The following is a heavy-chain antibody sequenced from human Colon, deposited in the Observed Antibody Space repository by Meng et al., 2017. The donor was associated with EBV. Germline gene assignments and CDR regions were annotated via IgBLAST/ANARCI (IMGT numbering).Heavy chain of an antibody. CDR3: ARSAMISAWFDP. CDR2: IYYSGST. J-gene: IGHJ5*02. CDR1: GGSISIGGYF. Sequence: VQLQESGPGLVKSSQTLPLTCAVSGGSISIGGYFWSWIRQPPGKGLEWIGYIYYSGSTYYIPSLKSRVTISVDTAKNQFSLKLSSVTAADTAVYYCARSAMISAWFDPWGQGTLVTVSS. D-gene: IGHD3-22*01. V-gene: IGHV4-30-4*01.